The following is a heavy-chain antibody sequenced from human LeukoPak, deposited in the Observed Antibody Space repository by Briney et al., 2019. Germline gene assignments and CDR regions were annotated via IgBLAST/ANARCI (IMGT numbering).Heavy chain of an antibody. D-gene: IGHD5-18*01. CDR2: ISAYNGNT. J-gene: IGHJ4*02. CDR3: ARVPGEGYSYGYYFDY. Sequence: ASVKVSCKASGGTFSSYAISWVRQAPGQGLEWMGWISAYNGNTNYAQKLQGRVTMTTDTSTSTAYMELRSLRSDDTAVYYCARVPGEGYSYGYYFDYWGQGTLVTVSS. CDR1: GGTFSSYA. V-gene: IGHV1-18*01.